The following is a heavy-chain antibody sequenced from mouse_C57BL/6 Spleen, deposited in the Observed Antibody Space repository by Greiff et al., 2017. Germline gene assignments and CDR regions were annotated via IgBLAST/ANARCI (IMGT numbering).Heavy chain of an antibody. CDR2: IYPGSGST. CDR3: TSEDYYDSISWYFDV. D-gene: IGHD1-1*01. CDR1: GYTFTSYW. J-gene: IGHJ1*03. V-gene: IGHV1-55*01. Sequence: QVQLQQPGAELVKPGASVKMSCKASGYTFTSYWITWVKQRPGRGLEWIGIIYPGSGSTNYNEKFKSKATLTVDTSSSTAYMQLSSLTSADSAVYCCTSEDYYDSISWYFDVWGTGTTVTVSS.